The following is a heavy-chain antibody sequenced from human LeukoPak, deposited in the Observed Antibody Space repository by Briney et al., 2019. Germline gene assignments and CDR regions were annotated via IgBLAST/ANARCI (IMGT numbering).Heavy chain of an antibody. J-gene: IGHJ4*02. CDR3: ARGQRGSGFDY. Sequence: PAGTLRLSCAASGFTFSSSAMHWVRKAPRKGLELVSAISSNGGSTYYANSVKGRFTISRDNSKNTLYLQMGSLRAEDMAVYYCARGQRGSGFDYWGQGTLVTVSS. CDR1: GFTFSSSA. CDR2: ISSNGGST. V-gene: IGHV3-64*01. D-gene: IGHD3-10*01.